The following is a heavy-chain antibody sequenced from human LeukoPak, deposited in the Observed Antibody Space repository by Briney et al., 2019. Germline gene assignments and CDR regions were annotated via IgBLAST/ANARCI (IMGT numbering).Heavy chain of an antibody. CDR2: IYTSGST. CDR1: GGSISTYY. Sequence: SETLSLTCTVSGGSISTYYWSWIRQPAGKGLEWIGRIYTSGSTSYNPSLKSRVTMSVDTSKNQFSLQLTSVTAADTAMYYCARAPSADLYFDCWGQGTLVTVSS. J-gene: IGHJ4*02. CDR3: ARAPSADLYFDC. V-gene: IGHV4-4*07.